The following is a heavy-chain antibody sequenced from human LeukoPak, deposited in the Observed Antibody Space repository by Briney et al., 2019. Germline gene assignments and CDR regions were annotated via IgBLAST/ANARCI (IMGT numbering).Heavy chain of an antibody. J-gene: IGHJ4*02. CDR1: GGSISSSSYY. CDR2: IYYSGST. Sequence: SETLSLTCTVSGGSISSSSYYWGWIRQPPGKGLEWIGSIYYSGSTYYNPSLKSRVTISVDTSKNQFSLKLSSVTAADTAVYYCARHGYSSSSGGFDYWGQGTLVTVSS. D-gene: IGHD6-6*01. CDR3: ARHGYSSSSGGFDY. V-gene: IGHV4-39*01.